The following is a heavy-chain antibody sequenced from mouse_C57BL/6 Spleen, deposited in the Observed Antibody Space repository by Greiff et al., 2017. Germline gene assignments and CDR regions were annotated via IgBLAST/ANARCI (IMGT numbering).Heavy chain of an antibody. V-gene: IGHV1-66*01. D-gene: IGHD2-4*01. CDR3: ARYDYHWYFDV. J-gene: IGHJ1*03. CDR2: IYPGSGNT. CDR1: GYSFTSYY. Sequence: QVQLQQSGPELVKPGASVKISCKASGYSFTSYYIHWVKQRPGQGLEWIGWIYPGSGNTKYNEKFTGKATLTADTSSSTAYMQLSSLTSEDSAVYYCARYDYHWYFDVWGTGTTVTVSS.